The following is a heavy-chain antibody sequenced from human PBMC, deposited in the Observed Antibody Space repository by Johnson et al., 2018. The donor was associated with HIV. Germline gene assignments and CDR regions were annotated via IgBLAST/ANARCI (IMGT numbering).Heavy chain of an antibody. D-gene: IGHD5-24*01. CDR3: AKDCGRWLQSDAFDI. J-gene: IGHJ3*02. CDR2: ISGSGGST. CDR1: GFTFSSYA. Sequence: VQLVESGGGLVQPGGSLRLSCAASGFTFSSYAMSWVRQAPGKGLEWVSAISGSGGSTYYADSVKGRFTISRDNSRNTLYLQMNSLSAEDTAVDYCAKDCGRWLQSDAFDIWGQGTMVTVSS. V-gene: IGHV3-23*04.